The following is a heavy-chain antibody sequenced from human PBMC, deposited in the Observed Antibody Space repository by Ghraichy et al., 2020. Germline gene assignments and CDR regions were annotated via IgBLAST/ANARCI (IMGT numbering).Heavy chain of an antibody. CDR1: GGSISSSSYY. CDR3: ARLDIAASRDYYYGMDV. J-gene: IGHJ6*02. CDR2: IYYSGST. Sequence: SQTRSLTCTVSGGSISSSSYYWGWIRQPPGKGLEWIGSIYYSGSTYYNPSLKSRVTISVDTSKNQFSLKLSSVTAADTAVYYCARLDIAASRDYYYGMDVWGQGTTVTVSS. D-gene: IGHD6-6*01. V-gene: IGHV4-39*01.